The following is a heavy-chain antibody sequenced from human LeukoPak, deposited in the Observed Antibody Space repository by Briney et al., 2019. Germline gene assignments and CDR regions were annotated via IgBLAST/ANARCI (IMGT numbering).Heavy chain of an antibody. V-gene: IGHV3-23*01. Sequence: PGASLRLSCAASGFTFSSYGMSWVRQAPGKGLEWVSAISGSGGSTYYADSVKGRFTISRDNSKNTLYLQMNSLRAEDTAVYYCAKVGADTIFGVVSDFDYWGQGTLATVSS. CDR1: GFTFSSYG. CDR3: AKVGADTIFGVVSDFDY. J-gene: IGHJ4*02. D-gene: IGHD3-3*01. CDR2: ISGSGGST.